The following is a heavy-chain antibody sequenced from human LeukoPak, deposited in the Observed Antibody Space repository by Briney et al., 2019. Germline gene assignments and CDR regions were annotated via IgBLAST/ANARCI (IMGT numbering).Heavy chain of an antibody. V-gene: IGHV3-11*04. CDR3: ARDLKTAMDYFDY. CDR2: ISSSGSTI. Sequence: GGSLRLSCAASRFTFSDYYMSWIRQAPGKGLEWVSYISSSGSTIYYADSVKGRFTISRDNSKNTLFLQMNSLRPEDTAVYYCARDLKTAMDYFDYWGQGALVTVSS. CDR1: RFTFSDYY. D-gene: IGHD2-2*01. J-gene: IGHJ4*02.